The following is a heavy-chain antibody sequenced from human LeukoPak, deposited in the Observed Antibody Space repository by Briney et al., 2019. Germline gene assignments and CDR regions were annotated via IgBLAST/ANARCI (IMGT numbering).Heavy chain of an antibody. CDR1: GRIYNRFG. J-gene: IGHJ6*04. D-gene: IGHD1-1*01. Sequence: ASVRVSCKASGRIYNRFGVTWLRQAPGQGLEWIGWISSDNGIPRYADKFQGRVTISADTSTTTAYMEMRSLRYDDTAVYFCANVAKERFFFYHMDVWGKGTTVTVSS. CDR3: ANVAKERFFFYHMDV. CDR2: ISSDNGIP. V-gene: IGHV1-18*01.